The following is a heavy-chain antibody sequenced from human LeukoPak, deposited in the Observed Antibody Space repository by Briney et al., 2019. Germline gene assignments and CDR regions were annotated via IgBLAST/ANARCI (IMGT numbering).Heavy chain of an antibody. CDR3: ARDNSVGETAWWFDP. V-gene: IGHV1-2*02. CDR2: INPNSGDT. Sequence: ASVKVSCKASGYIFTGYYMHWVRQAPGQGLEWMGWINPNSGDTNYAQKFQGRVTMTRDTSVSTAYMELSRLRSDDTAVYYCARDNSVGETAWWFDPWGQGTLVTVSS. D-gene: IGHD1-26*01. J-gene: IGHJ5*02. CDR1: GYIFTGYY.